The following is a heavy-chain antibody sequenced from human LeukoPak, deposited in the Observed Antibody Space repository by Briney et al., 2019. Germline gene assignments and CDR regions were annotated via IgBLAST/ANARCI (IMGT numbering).Heavy chain of an antibody. CDR2: IIPIFGTA. Sequence: SVKVSCKASGGTFSSYAISWVRQAPGQGLEWMGGIIPIFGTANYAQKFQGRVTITADESTSTAYMELSRLRSDDTAVYYCARESTYYYGSGTDYWGQGTLVTVSS. D-gene: IGHD3-10*01. J-gene: IGHJ4*02. CDR1: GGTFSSYA. V-gene: IGHV1-69*13. CDR3: ARESTYYYGSGTDY.